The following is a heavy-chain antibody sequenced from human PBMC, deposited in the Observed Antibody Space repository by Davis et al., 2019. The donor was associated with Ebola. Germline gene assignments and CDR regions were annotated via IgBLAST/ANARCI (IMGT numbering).Heavy chain of an antibody. J-gene: IGHJ6*02. CDR1: GFTVSSNY. V-gene: IGHV3-53*01. CDR3: ARDLGPGYCSSTSCYWGAYYYYGMDV. CDR2: IYSGGST. D-gene: IGHD2-2*01. Sequence: GESLKISCAASGFTVSSNYMSWVRQAPGKGLEWVSVIYSGGSTYYADPVKGRFTISRDNSKNTLYLQMNSLRAEDTAVYYCARDLGPGYCSSTSCYWGAYYYYGMDVWGQGTTVTVSS.